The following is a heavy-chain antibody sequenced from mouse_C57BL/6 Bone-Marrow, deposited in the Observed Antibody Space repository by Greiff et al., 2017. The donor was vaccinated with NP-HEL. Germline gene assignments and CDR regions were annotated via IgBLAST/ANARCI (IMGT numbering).Heavy chain of an antibody. CDR1: GYPFPDYN. J-gene: IGHJ3*01. CDR3: ARTFDYYGSSWFAY. CDR2: IYPNYGTT. Sequence: VQLQQSGPEPVKPGASVKISCKASGYPFPDYNMNWVKQSNGKSLEWIGVIYPNYGTTSYKQKFKGKATLTVDQSSSTAYMQLNSLTSEDSAVYYCARTFDYYGSSWFAYWGQGTLVTVSA. D-gene: IGHD1-1*01. V-gene: IGHV1-39*01.